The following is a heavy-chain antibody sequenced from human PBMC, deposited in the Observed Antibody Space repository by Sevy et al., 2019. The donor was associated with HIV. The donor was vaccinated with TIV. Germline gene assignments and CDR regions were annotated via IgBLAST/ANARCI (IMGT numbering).Heavy chain of an antibody. CDR3: AKSAAAGTFYYYYYMDV. Sequence: GGSLRLSCAASGFTFSSYAMSGVRQAPRKGLEWVSAISGSRGSTYYADSVKGRFTISRDNSKNTLYLQMNSLRAEDTAVYYCAKSAAAGTFYYYYYMDVWGKGTTVTVSS. CDR2: ISGSRGST. J-gene: IGHJ6*03. V-gene: IGHV3-23*01. D-gene: IGHD6-13*01. CDR1: GFTFSSYA.